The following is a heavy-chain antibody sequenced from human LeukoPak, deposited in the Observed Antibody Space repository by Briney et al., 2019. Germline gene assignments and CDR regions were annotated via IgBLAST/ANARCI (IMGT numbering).Heavy chain of an antibody. CDR2: IDPSDSYT. J-gene: IGHJ6*04. V-gene: IGHV5-10-1*01. CDR3: ARHTRWDLPHGMDV. D-gene: IGHD1-26*01. CDR1: GYSFTSYW. Sequence: GESLRISCKGSGYSFTSYWISWVRQMPGKGLEWMGRIDPSDSYTNYSPSFQGHVTFSADKSISSAYLQWSSLKASDTAMYYCARHTRWDLPHGMDVWGKGTTVTVSS.